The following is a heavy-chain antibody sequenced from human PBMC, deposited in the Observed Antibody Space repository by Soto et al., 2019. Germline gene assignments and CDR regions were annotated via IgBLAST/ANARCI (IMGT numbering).Heavy chain of an antibody. D-gene: IGHD1-26*01. V-gene: IGHV3-23*01. CDR2: ISGSGFKK. CDR1: GFIFENFG. CDR3: AKNQGVELVPLATVDWFDP. J-gene: IGHJ5*02. Sequence: GGSRRLCCAASGFIFENFGMSWVRQAPGKGLEWISSISGSGFKKYYADSVRGRFTISRDNSKSTVYLELNNLSAEGTAVYHCAKNQGVELVPLATVDWFDPWGQGSVVTVSS.